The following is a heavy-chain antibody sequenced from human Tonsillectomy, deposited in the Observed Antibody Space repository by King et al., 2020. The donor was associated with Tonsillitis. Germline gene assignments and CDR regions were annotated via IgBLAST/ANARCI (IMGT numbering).Heavy chain of an antibody. CDR1: GFTFSSYS. V-gene: IGHV3-21*01. D-gene: IGHD5-12*01. Sequence: VQLVESGGGLVKPGGSLRLSCAASGFTFSSYSMNWVRQAPGKGLEWVSSISSSSGYISYVDSVKGRFTISRDNAKKSLYLQMNSLRAEDKAVYYCARISGYDRAYYFDYWGQGTLVTVSS. J-gene: IGHJ4*02. CDR2: ISSSSGYI. CDR3: ARISGYDRAYYFDY.